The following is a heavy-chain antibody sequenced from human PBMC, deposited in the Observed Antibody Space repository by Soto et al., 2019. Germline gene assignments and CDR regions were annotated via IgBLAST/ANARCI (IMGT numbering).Heavy chain of an antibody. V-gene: IGHV4-39*01. CDR2: IYFNGNA. D-gene: IGHD3-3*01. CDR3: SRRIFAHWNFDL. CDR1: GDSIRSTYY. J-gene: IGHJ2*01. Sequence: QLQLQESGPGLVKPSETLSLTCVVSGDSIRSTYYWGWIRQPPGKGLEWIGSIYFNGNAYYNPSLQIRGTMSVDTSMFQFSLILSSVTAAYTAVYYCSRRIFAHWNFDLWGRGTLVTVSS.